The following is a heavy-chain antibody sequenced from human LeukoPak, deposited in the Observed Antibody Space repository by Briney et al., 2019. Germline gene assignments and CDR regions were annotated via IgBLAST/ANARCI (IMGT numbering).Heavy chain of an antibody. J-gene: IGHJ4*02. CDR3: ARRGYSGYDLNY. D-gene: IGHD5-12*01. CDR2: IYYSGST. CDR1: GGSISSGGYY. V-gene: IGHV4-31*03. Sequence: PSETLSLTCTVSGGSISSGGYYWSWIRQHPGKGLEWIGYIYYSGSTYYNPSLKSRVTISVDTSKNQFSLKLSSVTAADTAVYYRARRGYSGYDLNYWGQGTLVTVSS.